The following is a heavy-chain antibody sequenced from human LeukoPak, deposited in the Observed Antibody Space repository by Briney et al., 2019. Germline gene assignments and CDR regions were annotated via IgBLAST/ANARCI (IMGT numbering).Heavy chain of an antibody. Sequence: SETLSLTCAVHGGSFSGYYWSWIRQPPGKGLEWIGEINHSGSTNYNPSLKSRVTISVDTSKNQFSLKLSSVTAADTAVYYCAIRITMVRAFDYWGQGTLVTVSS. D-gene: IGHD3-10*01. J-gene: IGHJ4*02. CDR2: INHSGST. CDR1: GGSFSGYY. V-gene: IGHV4-34*01. CDR3: AIRITMVRAFDY.